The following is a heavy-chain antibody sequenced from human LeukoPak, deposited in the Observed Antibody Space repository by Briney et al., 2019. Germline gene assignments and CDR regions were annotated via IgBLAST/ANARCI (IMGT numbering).Heavy chain of an antibody. D-gene: IGHD3-10*01. V-gene: IGHV4-34*01. CDR3: ASGGAITMVRGVITYFDY. J-gene: IGHJ4*02. Sequence: SETLSLTCAVYGGSFSGYYWSWISHPPGKGLELIGEINHSGSTNYNPSLKSRVTISVDTSKNQFSLKLSSVTAADTAVYYCASGGAITMVRGVITYFDYWGQGTLVTVSS. CDR2: INHSGST. CDR1: GGSFSGYY.